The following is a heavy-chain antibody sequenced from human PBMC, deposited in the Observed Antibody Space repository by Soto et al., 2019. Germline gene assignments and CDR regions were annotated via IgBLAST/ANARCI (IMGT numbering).Heavy chain of an antibody. CDR2: INHSGST. V-gene: IGHV4-34*01. CDR1: GGSFSGYY. D-gene: IGHD3-3*01. CDR3: ARRFLEWLLYGSYDY. Sequence: SETLSLTCAVYGGSFSGYYWSWIRQPPGKGLEWIGEINHSGSTNYNPSLKSRVTISVDTSKNQFSLKLSPVTAADTAVYYCARRFLEWLLYGSYDYWGQRTLVTVSS. J-gene: IGHJ4*02.